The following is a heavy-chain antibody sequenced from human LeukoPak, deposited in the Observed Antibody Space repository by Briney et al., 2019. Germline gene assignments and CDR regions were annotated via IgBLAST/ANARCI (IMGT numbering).Heavy chain of an antibody. D-gene: IGHD3-9*01. V-gene: IGHV4-59*08. Sequence: SETLSLTCTVSGDSIGSYYWSWLRQPPGKGLEWIGYIYYTGSTNYKPSLKSRATISVDTSKDQFSLRLRSAAAADTAIYYCARHRYGDVYHFDLWGQGTLVTVSS. CDR2: IYYTGST. J-gene: IGHJ4*02. CDR3: ARHRYGDVYHFDL. CDR1: GDSIGSYY.